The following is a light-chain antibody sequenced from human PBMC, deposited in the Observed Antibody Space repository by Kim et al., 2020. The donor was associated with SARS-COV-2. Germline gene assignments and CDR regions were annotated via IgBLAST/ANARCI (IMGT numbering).Light chain of an antibody. CDR1: SSDVGGYNY. J-gene: IGLJ2*01. CDR3: SSYTSSSTLGV. Sequence: QSITISCTGTSSDVGGYNYGSWYQQHPGKAPKLMIYDVSHRPSGVSNRFSGSKSGNTASLTISGLQAEDEADYYCSSYTSSSTLGVFGGGTQLTVL. CDR2: DVS. V-gene: IGLV2-14*03.